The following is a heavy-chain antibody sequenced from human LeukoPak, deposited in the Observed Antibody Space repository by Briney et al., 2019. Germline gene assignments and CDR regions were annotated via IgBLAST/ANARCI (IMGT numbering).Heavy chain of an antibody. D-gene: IGHD3-3*01. CDR2: IYTSGNT. J-gene: IGHJ6*03. Sequence: KSSETLSPTCTVSGGSISSGIYYWSWIRQPAGKGLEWIGRIYTSGNTNYNPSLKSRVTMSVDTSKNQFSLKLSSVTAADTAVYYCTRDGYDFWSGDYYYMDVWGKGTTVTVSS. CDR3: TRDGYDFWSGDYYYMDV. CDR1: GGSISSGIYY. V-gene: IGHV4-61*02.